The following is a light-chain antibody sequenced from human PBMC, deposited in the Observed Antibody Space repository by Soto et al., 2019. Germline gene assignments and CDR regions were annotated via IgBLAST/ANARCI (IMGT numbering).Light chain of an antibody. CDR3: SSYAGTYHLYF. CDR1: SSDVGAYNY. CDR2: EVS. V-gene: IGLV2-8*01. J-gene: IGLJ1*01. Sequence: QSALTQPPSASGSPGQSVTISCTGTSSDVGAYNYVSWYQQHPGKAPKLMIYEVSKRPSGVPDRFSGSKSGNTASLTVSGLQAEDEADYYCSSYAGTYHLYFFGTGTKVTVL.